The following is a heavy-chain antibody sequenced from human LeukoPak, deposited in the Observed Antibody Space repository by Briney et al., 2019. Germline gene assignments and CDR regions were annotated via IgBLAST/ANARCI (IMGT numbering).Heavy chain of an antibody. CDR2: IYYTGST. CDR1: GDSISTYY. Sequence: SETLSLTCTVSGDSISTYYWSWIRQPPGKGLEWIGYIYYTGSTNYNPSLKSRVTISVDTSKNQFSLELSSVTAADTAVYYCAGLGGRFGYSFSSWGQGTLVSVSS. V-gene: IGHV4-59*08. D-gene: IGHD5-18*01. CDR3: AGLGGRFGYSFSS. J-gene: IGHJ5*02.